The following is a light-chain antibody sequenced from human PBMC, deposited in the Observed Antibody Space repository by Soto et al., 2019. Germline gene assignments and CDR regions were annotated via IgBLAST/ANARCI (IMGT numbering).Light chain of an antibody. CDR3: CSYAVTFYV. CDR1: STDVGASNN. J-gene: IGLJ1*01. CDR2: DVS. Sequence: QSVLTQPRSVSGSHGQSVTISCTGTSTDVGASNNVSWYQQLPGRAPKLMIYDVSERPSGVPDRFSGSKSGNTASLTISGHQADDEAYYYCCSYAVTFYVFGTGTKVT. V-gene: IGLV2-11*01.